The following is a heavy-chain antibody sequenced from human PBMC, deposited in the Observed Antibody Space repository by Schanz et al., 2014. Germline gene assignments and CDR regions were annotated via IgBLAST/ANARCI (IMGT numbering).Heavy chain of an antibody. CDR3: ARGGGTSYGMDV. D-gene: IGHD2-15*01. J-gene: IGHJ6*02. CDR1: GGSISSTYW. Sequence: QVQLQESGPGLVKPSGTLSLTCAVSGGSISSTYWWTWVRQTPGKGLEWIGDIYHSGSTNDNPSFKGRVPISVDKFKNQFSLNLNSVTAADTAVYFCARGGGTSYGMDVWGQGTTVTVSS. CDR2: IYHSGST. V-gene: IGHV4-4*02.